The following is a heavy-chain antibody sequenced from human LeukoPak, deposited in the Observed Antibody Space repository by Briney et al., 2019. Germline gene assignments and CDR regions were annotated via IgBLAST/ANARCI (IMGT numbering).Heavy chain of an antibody. V-gene: IGHV3-23*01. Sequence: GGFLRLSCAASGLTFSSYAMSWVRQAPGKGLEWVSGISGSGDNTYYADSVKGRFTISRDNSKNTLYVQVNSLGTEDTAAYYCAKGSYYDSSGSFYFDYWGQGTLVTVSS. CDR3: AKGSYYDSSGSFYFDY. J-gene: IGHJ4*02. D-gene: IGHD3-22*01. CDR2: ISGSGDNT. CDR1: GLTFSSYA.